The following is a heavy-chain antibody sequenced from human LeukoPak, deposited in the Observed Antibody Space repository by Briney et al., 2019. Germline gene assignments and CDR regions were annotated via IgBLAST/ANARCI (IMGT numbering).Heavy chain of an antibody. CDR1: GFSLNTRGVG. V-gene: IGHV2-5*02. CDR2: IYWDDDR. CDR3: AHRKNYYDSSVFDN. Sequence: SGPTLVNPTQTLTLTCAFSGFSLNTRGVGVGWIRQPPGRALEWLALIYWDDDRRYSPSLKSRLTITKDTSKNQVVLTMTNMDPVDTATYFCAHRKNYYDSSVFDNWGQGTLVTVSS. J-gene: IGHJ4*02. D-gene: IGHD3-22*01.